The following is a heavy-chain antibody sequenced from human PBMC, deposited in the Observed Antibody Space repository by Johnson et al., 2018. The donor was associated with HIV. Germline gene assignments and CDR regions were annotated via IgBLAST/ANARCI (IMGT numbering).Heavy chain of an antibody. V-gene: IGHV3-11*04. CDR2: ISSSTNTI. D-gene: IGHD3-16*01. Sequence: QVLLLESGGGLVKPGGSLRLSCAASGFTFTNAWLSWVRQAPGKGLEWVSYISSSTNTIYYADSVKGRFTISRANAKNSLSLQMNSLKAEDTAVYFCVRDAFDYRDASGRFGGAGFDIWGQGTVVTVSS. CDR1: GFTFTNAW. J-gene: IGHJ3*02. CDR3: VRDAFDYRDASGRFGGAGFDI.